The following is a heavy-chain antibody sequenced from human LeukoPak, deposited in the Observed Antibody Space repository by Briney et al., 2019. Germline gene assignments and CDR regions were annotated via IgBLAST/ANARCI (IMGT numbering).Heavy chain of an antibody. Sequence: ASVKLSFKSSGGTFSSYAISWVRQAPGPRLEWMGGIIPIFGTANYAQKFQGRVTITADESTSTAYMELSSLRSEDTAVYDCAREDSTVTTGAFGYWGQGTLVTVSS. D-gene: IGHD4-17*01. V-gene: IGHV1-69*13. CDR1: GGTFSSYA. CDR2: IIPIFGTA. J-gene: IGHJ4*02. CDR3: AREDSTVTTGAFGY.